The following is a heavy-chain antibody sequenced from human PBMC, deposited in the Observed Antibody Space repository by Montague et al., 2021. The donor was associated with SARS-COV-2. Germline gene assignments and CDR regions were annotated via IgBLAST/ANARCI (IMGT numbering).Heavy chain of an antibody. CDR3: ARLAVGYCTNGVCYTAFDY. CDR1: GGSISSYY. D-gene: IGHD2-8*01. V-gene: IGHV4-59*08. Sequence: SETLSLTCTVSGGSISSYYWGWIRQPPGKGLEWIGYIYNSGSTNYNPSLKSRVTISVDTSKNQFSLKLSSVTAADTAVYYCARLAVGYCTNGVCYTAFDYWGQGTLVTVSS. CDR2: IYNSGST. J-gene: IGHJ4*02.